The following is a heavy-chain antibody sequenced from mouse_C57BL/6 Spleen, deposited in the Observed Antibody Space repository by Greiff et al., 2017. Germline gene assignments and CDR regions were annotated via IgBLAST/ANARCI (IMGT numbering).Heavy chain of an antibody. CDR1: GYTFTDYY. CDR3: ARSGVYGNYVAY. Sequence: QVQLQQSGAELVRPGASVKLSCKASGYTFTDYYINWVKQRPGQGLEWIARIYPGSGNTYYNEKFTGKATLTAEKSSSTAYMQLSSLTSEDSAVYFCARSGVYGNYVAYWGQGTLVTVSA. CDR2: IYPGSGNT. V-gene: IGHV1-76*01. D-gene: IGHD2-1*01. J-gene: IGHJ3*01.